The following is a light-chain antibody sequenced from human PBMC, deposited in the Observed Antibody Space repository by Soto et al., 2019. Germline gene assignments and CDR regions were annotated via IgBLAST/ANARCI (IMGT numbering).Light chain of an antibody. Sequence: EVVLTQSPATLSLSPGESATLSCRASQSVTHYLAWYQQKPGQAPRLLIYAASNRATGVPARFSGSGSGTDFTLTISSLEHEDVAVYYCQQRTNWPPEISFGQGTRLEIK. CDR1: QSVTHY. J-gene: IGKJ5*01. CDR2: AAS. CDR3: QQRTNWPPEIS. V-gene: IGKV3-11*01.